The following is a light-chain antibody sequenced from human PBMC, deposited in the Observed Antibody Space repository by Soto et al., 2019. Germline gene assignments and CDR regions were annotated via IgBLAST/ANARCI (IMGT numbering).Light chain of an antibody. CDR2: GAS. J-gene: IGKJ5*01. Sequence: DTVSTQSPGTLSLSPGERATLSRRAFQSVSSSYLAWYQQKPGQAPRLLIYGASSRATGIPDRFSGSGSGTDFTLTISRLEPEDFAVYYCQQYGSSPPITFGQGTRLEIK. CDR1: QSVSSSY. CDR3: QQYGSSPPIT. V-gene: IGKV3-20*01.